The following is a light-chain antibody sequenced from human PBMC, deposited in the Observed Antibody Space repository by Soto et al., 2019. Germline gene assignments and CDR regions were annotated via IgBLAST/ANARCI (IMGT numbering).Light chain of an antibody. J-gene: IGKJ2*01. CDR3: HQYNNWPYT. Sequence: EIVMTQSPATLSVSPGERAALSCRASQSVSSNFAWYQQKPGQAPRLLIYGASTRATGIPARFSGSGSGTAFTLTISSLQSEDFAVYYCHQYNNWPYTFGQGTKLEIK. CDR1: QSVSSN. CDR2: GAS. V-gene: IGKV3-15*01.